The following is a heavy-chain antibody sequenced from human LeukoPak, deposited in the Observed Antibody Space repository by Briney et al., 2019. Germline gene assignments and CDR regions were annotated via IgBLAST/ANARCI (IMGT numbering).Heavy chain of an antibody. CDR3: ARVGCRGGSCSSRGDYYGMDV. D-gene: IGHD2-15*01. CDR2: ISSSGSHI. CDR1: GFTFSSYS. V-gene: IGHV3-21*01. Sequence: GGSLTLSCAASGFTFSSYSMNWVRQAPGKGLEWVSSISSSGSHISYPDSVKGRFTISRDNAKNSLFLQMNSLRAEDTAVYYCARVGCRGGSCSSRGDYYGMDVWGQGTTVTVSS. J-gene: IGHJ6*02.